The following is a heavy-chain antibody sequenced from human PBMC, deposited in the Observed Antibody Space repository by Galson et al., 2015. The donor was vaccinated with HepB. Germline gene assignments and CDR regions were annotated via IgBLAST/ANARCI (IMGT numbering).Heavy chain of an antibody. Sequence: SLRLSCAASGFTFSRSSMHWVRQAPGKGLEWVSSIRSTGDNKHSAYSVKGRFTISRDNSESTVYLQMNTLRVEDTAVYYCSKGKAGGWYGAYWGQGTLVTVSS. V-gene: IGHV3-23*01. J-gene: IGHJ4*02. D-gene: IGHD6-19*01. CDR3: SKGKAGGWYGAY. CDR2: IRSTGDNK. CDR1: GFTFSRSS.